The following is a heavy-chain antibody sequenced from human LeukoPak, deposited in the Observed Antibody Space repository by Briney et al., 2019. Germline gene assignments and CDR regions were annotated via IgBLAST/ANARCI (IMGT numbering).Heavy chain of an antibody. V-gene: IGHV4-39*01. CDR2: IYYGGNT. Sequence: PSETLSLTCTVSGGSVSSSISYWGWIRQPPGKGLEWIGSIYYGGNTFYNPSLKSRVTTSVDTSKNQFSLRLTSVTAADTAVYHCARQRGSSTGHFDYWGQGTLVTVSS. CDR1: GGSVSSSISY. J-gene: IGHJ4*02. CDR3: ARQRGSSTGHFDY. D-gene: IGHD1-26*01.